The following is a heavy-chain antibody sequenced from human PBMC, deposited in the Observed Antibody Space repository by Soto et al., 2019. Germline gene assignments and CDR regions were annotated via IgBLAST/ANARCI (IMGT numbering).Heavy chain of an antibody. J-gene: IGHJ6*02. CDR3: ARDNDRPQLGGNYYYILDV. CDR1: GGTFRTAA. V-gene: IGHV1-69*12. D-gene: IGHD2-8*01. Sequence: QVQLEQSGAEVKKPGSSVKVSCKASGGTFRTAAISWVRQAPGQGLEWMGGIMPVFRTPDYAQKFQGRVTITADESTNTASMEVSGLRSDDTAVYYCARDNDRPQLGGNYYYILDVWGQGTTITVSS. CDR2: IMPVFRTP.